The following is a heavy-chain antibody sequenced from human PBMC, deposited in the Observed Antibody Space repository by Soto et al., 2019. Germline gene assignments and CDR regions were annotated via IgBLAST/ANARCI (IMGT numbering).Heavy chain of an antibody. Sequence: ASVKVSCKPSGYTFTSYSMHWVRQAPGQRPEWMGWINAGNGNTKYSQKLQGRVTITRDTSASTAYMELSSLRSEDTAVYYCAREGQGRLGTYYYYHGVGVWGQGTTVTVSS. CDR1: GYTFTSYS. CDR2: INAGNGNT. CDR3: AREGQGRLGTYYYYHGVGV. D-gene: IGHD6-25*01. V-gene: IGHV1-3*01. J-gene: IGHJ6*02.